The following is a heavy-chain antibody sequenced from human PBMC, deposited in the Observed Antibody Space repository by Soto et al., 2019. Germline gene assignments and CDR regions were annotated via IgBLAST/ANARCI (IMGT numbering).Heavy chain of an antibody. CDR3: ARDPNTWKYAWFDP. D-gene: IGHD1-7*01. CDR1: GFSVSRSSAA. Sequence: SQTLSLTRALSGFSVSRSSAAWNLISHSPSRGLEWLGRTYYRSKWYNDYAVSLKSRIPVTPDTSKTQFSLQLNSGTPEDAAVYYCARDPNTWKYAWFDPWGQGTLVTVSS. J-gene: IGHJ5*02. CDR2: TYYRSKWYN. V-gene: IGHV6-1*01.